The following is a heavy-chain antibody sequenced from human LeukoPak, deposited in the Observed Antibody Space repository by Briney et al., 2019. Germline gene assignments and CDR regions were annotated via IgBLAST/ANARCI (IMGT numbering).Heavy chain of an antibody. D-gene: IGHD3-22*01. J-gene: IGHJ5*02. CDR2: VYYSGST. Sequence: PSETLSLTRTVSLGSISSYYRSCIRQPPSQRLEWSGYVYYSGSTTYNPSLMSRVTISVVTSKNQFSLKLSSVTAADTAVYYCARARYTSGFYFFDPWGQGTLVTVSS. CDR1: LGSISSYY. V-gene: IGHV4-59*13. CDR3: ARARYTSGFYFFDP.